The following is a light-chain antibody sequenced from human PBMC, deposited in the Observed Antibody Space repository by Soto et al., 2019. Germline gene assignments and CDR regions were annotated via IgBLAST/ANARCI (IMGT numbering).Light chain of an antibody. CDR2: DSS. J-gene: IGKJ2*01. Sequence: DIQMTQSPSSLSASLADRVAITCRASQHISTYLNWYQQKPGKAPKLLIHDSSILQNGVPSRFSGSGSGTDFTLTISSLQPEDFATYYCQQSYNTPYTFGQGTKVEIK. V-gene: IGKV1-39*01. CDR1: QHISTY. CDR3: QQSYNTPYT.